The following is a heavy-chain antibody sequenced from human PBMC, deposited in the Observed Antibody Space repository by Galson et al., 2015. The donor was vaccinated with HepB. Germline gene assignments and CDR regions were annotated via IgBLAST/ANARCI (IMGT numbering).Heavy chain of an antibody. J-gene: IGHJ3*02. CDR2: IYYSGST. CDR3: ARRPLVIHDAFDI. V-gene: IGHV4-39*01. D-gene: IGHD3-9*01. CDR1: GGSISSSSYY. Sequence: LSLTCTVSGGSISSSSYYWGWIRQPPGKGLEWIGSIYYSGSTYYNPSLKSRVTISVDTSKNQFSLKLSSVTAADTAVYYCARRPLVIHDAFDIWGQGTMVTVSS.